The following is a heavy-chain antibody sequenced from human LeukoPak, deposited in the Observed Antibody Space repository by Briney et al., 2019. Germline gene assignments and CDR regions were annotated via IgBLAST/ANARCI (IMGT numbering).Heavy chain of an antibody. V-gene: IGHV1-69*02. J-gene: IGHJ4*02. CDR1: GGTFSSYT. D-gene: IGHD5-18*01. CDR2: IIPILGIA. Sequence: ASVKVSCKASGGTFSSYTISWVRQAPGQGLEWMGRIIPILGIANYAQKFQGRVTITADKSTSTAYMELSSLRSEDTAVYYCARGRDTAMATYYFDYWGQGTLVTVSS. CDR3: ARGRDTAMATYYFDY.